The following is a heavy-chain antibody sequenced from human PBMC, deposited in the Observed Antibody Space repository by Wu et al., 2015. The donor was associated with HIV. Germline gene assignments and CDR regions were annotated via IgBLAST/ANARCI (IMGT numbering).Heavy chain of an antibody. D-gene: IGHD1-1*01. J-gene: IGHJ5*02. Sequence: QVQLQESGPGLVKPLETLSLTCTVSGDSIRSYYWSWIRQTPGKGLEWIGHVFYTGSTNYNPSLKGRISISVDMSNNLFSLRLNSVTAADTAVYYCARDKLPGAWIDPWGQGTLVTVSS. CDR1: GDSIRSYY. CDR3: ARDKLPGAWIDP. V-gene: IGHV4-59*01. CDR2: VFYTGST.